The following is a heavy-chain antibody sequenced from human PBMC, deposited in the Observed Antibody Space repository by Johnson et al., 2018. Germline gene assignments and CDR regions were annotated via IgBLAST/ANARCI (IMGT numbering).Heavy chain of an antibody. D-gene: IGHD3-22*01. J-gene: IGHJ3*02. CDR1: GFTFSNVW. CDR2: IKSNTDGGAR. V-gene: IGHV3-15*07. CDR3: WTDYDTTGFYSRDDAFDI. Sequence: VQLVQSGGGLVKLGGSLRLSCTASGFTFSNVWMNWVRQAPGKGLEWVGRIKSNTDGGARDYAAPVKGRLVISRDDSKNTVWMQMNSLKTECTAMYYYWTDYDTTGFYSRDDAFDIWGRGTMVTVSS.